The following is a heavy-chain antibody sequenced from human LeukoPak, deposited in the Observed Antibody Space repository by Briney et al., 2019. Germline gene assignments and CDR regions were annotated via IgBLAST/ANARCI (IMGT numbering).Heavy chain of an antibody. CDR3: ASPLSGLGGVDV. CDR1: GFTVSSNY. J-gene: IGHJ6*02. CDR2: IYSGGST. V-gene: IGHV3-53*01. D-gene: IGHD6-19*01. Sequence: GGSLRLSCAASGFTVSSNYMSWVRLAPGKGLEWVSVIYSGGSTHYADSVKGRFTISRDNSKNTLYLQMNSLRAEDTAVYYCASPLSGLGGVDVWGQGTTVTVSS.